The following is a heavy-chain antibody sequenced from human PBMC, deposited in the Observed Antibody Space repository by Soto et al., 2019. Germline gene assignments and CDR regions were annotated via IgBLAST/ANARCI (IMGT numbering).Heavy chain of an antibody. D-gene: IGHD3-16*02. CDR3: ARDTLMITFGGVIVTNHFDY. CDR2: ISAYNGNT. J-gene: IGHJ4*02. Sequence: GASVKVSCKASGYTFTSYGISWVRQAPGQGLEWMGWISAYNGNTNYAQKLQGRVTMTTDTSTSTAYMELSSLRSEDTAVYYCARDTLMITFGGVIVTNHFDYWGQGTLVTVSS. V-gene: IGHV1-18*01. CDR1: GYTFTSYG.